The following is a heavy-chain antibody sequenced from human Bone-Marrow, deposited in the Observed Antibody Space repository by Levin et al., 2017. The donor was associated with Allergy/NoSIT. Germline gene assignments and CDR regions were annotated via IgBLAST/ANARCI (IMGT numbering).Heavy chain of an antibody. CDR3: TKPDSIGWYDH. CDR2: ITRSGDTT. D-gene: IGHD6-19*01. V-gene: IGHV3-23*01. CDR1: GFTFSSYA. J-gene: IGHJ5*02. Sequence: LGESLKISCAASGFTFSSYAMSWVRQAPGKGLEWVSAITRSGDTTYHTDSVKGRFTTSRDNSKNTLDLQMNGLRIEDTAVYYCTKPDSIGWYDHWGQGTLVTVSS.